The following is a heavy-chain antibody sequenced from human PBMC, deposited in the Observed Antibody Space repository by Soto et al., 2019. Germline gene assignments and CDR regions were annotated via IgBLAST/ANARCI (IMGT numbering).Heavy chain of an antibody. CDR1: GYTFTSYY. D-gene: IGHD3-10*01. Sequence: ASVKVSCKASGYTFTSYYIHWVRQAPGQGLEWMGVINPSGGSTTYAQRFQGRVTMTTDTPTSTVYMELSSLRSEDTAVYYCARDSYYGSGSYYNPGYYYYMDVWGKGTTVTVSS. CDR3: ARDSYYGSGSYYNPGYYYYMDV. CDR2: INPSGGST. J-gene: IGHJ6*03. V-gene: IGHV1-46*03.